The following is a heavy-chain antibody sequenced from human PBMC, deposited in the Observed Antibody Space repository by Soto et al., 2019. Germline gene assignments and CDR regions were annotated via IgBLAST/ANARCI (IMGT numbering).Heavy chain of an antibody. D-gene: IGHD3-3*01. CDR3: ARLDFWSGYYSDYYYGMDV. J-gene: IGHJ6*02. V-gene: IGHV4-59*01. Sequence: SETLSLTCTVSGSSISSYYWSWIRQPPGKGLEWIGYIYYSGSTNYNPSLKSRVTISVDTSKNQFSLKLSSVTAADTAVYYCARLDFWSGYYSDYYYGMDVRGQGTTVTVSS. CDR2: IYYSGST. CDR1: GSSISSYY.